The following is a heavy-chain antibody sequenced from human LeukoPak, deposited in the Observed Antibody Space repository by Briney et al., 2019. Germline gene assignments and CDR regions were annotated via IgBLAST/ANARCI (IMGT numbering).Heavy chain of an antibody. J-gene: IGHJ5*02. V-gene: IGHV3-48*03. CDR3: ARGDPHADL. CDR2: ITISGHTK. CDR1: GFDLSTYE. Sequence: GGSLRLSCAASGFDLSTYEMNWVRQARGKGLEWIADITISGHTKNYADTVKGRFTISRDNARTSLYLQMNSLRVEDTGVYYCARGDPHADLWGQGTLVTVSS.